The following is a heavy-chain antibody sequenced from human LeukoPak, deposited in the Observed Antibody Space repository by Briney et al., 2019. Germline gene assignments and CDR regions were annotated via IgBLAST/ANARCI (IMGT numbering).Heavy chain of an antibody. J-gene: IGHJ4*02. CDR3: AADEWEPTDYLSPSFGY. D-gene: IGHD1-26*01. V-gene: IGHV1-8*01. CDR1: GYTFTSYD. Sequence: ASVKVSCKASGYTFTSYDINWVRQATGQGLEWMEWMNPNSGNTGYAQKFQGRVTMTRNTSISTACMELSSLRSEDTAVYYCAADEWEPTDYLSPSFGYWGQGTLVTVSS. CDR2: MNPNSGNT.